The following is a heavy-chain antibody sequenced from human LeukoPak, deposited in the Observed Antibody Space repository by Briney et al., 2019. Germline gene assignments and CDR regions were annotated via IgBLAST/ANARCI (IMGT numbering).Heavy chain of an antibody. CDR1: GFTFDDYA. J-gene: IGHJ4*02. Sequence: GGSLRLSCAASGFTFDDYAMHWVRQAPGKGLEWVSGISWNSGSIGYADSVKGRFTISRDNAKNSLYLQMNSLRAEDTALYYCAKASGGWPYWGYYFDYWGQGTLVTVSS. D-gene: IGHD6-19*01. V-gene: IGHV3-9*01. CDR2: ISWNSGSI. CDR3: AKASGGWPYWGYYFDY.